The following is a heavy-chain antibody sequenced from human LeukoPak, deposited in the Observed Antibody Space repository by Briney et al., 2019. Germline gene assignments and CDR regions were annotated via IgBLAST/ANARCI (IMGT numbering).Heavy chain of an antibody. J-gene: IGHJ4*02. CDR3: ARDDDSSGTFDY. Sequence: GGSLRLSCAASGFTFSSYSMNWVRQAPGKGLEWVSSISSSSSYIYYADSVKGRFTISRDNAKNSLYLQMNSLRAEDTAVYYCARDDDSSGTFDYWGQGTLVTVPS. V-gene: IGHV3-21*01. D-gene: IGHD3-22*01. CDR2: ISSSSSYI. CDR1: GFTFSSYS.